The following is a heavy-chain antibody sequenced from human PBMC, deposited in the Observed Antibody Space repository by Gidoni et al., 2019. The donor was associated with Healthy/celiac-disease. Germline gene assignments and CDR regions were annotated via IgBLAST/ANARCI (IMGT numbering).Heavy chain of an antibody. CDR1: GYTFTGYS. J-gene: IGHJ4*02. V-gene: IGHV1-2*02. CDR2: INPNSGGT. D-gene: IGHD6-19*01. CDR3: ARVGPSAEIAVAGTTFDY. Sequence: QVQLVQSGAAVKKPGASVKVSCKASGYTFTGYSMHWVRQAPGQGLEWMGWINPNSGGTNYAQKFQGRVTMTRDTSISTAYMELSRLRSDDTAVYYCARVGPSAEIAVAGTTFDYWGQGTLVTVSS.